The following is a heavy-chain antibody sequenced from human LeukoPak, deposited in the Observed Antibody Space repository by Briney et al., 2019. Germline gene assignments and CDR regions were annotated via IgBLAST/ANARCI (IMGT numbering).Heavy chain of an antibody. CDR3: ARHRRAVAGALDY. CDR1: GFNFFTYG. CDR2: IWYDGSNK. J-gene: IGHJ4*02. D-gene: IGHD6-19*01. Sequence: PGGSLRLSCAASGFNFFTYGMHWGRQAPGKGLEWVAVIWYDGSNKYYADSVKGRFTISRDNSKKTLYLQMNRLRAEDTAVYYCARHRRAVAGALDYWGQGALVTVSS. V-gene: IGHV3-33*01.